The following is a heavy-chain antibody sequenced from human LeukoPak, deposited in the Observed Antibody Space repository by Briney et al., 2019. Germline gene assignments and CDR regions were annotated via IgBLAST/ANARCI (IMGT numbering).Heavy chain of an antibody. D-gene: IGHD3-10*01. CDR2: IYYSGST. CDR3: ARLRGGYYGSGSPNWFDP. CDR1: GGSISSYY. Sequence: PSETLSLTCTVSGGSISSYYWSWIRQPPGKGLEWTGYIYYSGSTNYNPSLKSRVTISVDTSKNQFSLKLSSVTAADTAVYYCARLRGGYYGSGSPNWFDPWGQGTLVTVSS. V-gene: IGHV4-59*08. J-gene: IGHJ5*02.